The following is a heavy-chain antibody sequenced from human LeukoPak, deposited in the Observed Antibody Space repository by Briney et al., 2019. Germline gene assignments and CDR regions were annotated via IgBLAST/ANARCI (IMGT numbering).Heavy chain of an antibody. CDR2: ISGSGGST. V-gene: IGHV3-23*01. CDR1: GFTFSSYG. Sequence: GGSLRLSCAASGFTFSSYGMSWVRQAPGKGLEWVSAISGSGGSTYYADSVKGRFTISRDNAKNSLYLQMNSLRAEDTAVYCCAELGITMIGGVWGKGTTVTISS. D-gene: IGHD3-10*02. J-gene: IGHJ6*04. CDR3: AELGITMIGGV.